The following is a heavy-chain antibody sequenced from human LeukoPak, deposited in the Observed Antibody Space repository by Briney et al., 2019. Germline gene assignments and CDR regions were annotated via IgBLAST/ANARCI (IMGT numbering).Heavy chain of an antibody. D-gene: IGHD6-19*01. CDR3: ARSPYTSGWYGVGY. J-gene: IGHJ4*02. CDR2: IKQDGSEE. V-gene: IGHV3-7*01. Sequence: GGSLRLSCAASGFSFSSYLMHWVRQAPGKGLEWVANIKQDGSEEYYVDSVKGRFTISRDNAKNSLYLQLNSLRAEDTAVYYCARSPYTSGWYGVGYWGQGTLVTVSS. CDR1: GFSFSSYL.